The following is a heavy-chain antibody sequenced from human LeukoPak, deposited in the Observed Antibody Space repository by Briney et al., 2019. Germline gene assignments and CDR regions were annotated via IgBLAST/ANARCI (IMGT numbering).Heavy chain of an antibody. CDR3: AREGVAGDNWFDP. J-gene: IGHJ5*02. CDR2: TYYRSKWYN. CDR1: GDSVSTNSAA. V-gene: IGHV6-1*01. D-gene: IGHD6-19*01. Sequence: SQTLSLTCAISGDSVSTNSAAGNWIRQSPSRGLEWLGRTYYRSKWYNDYAVSVRSRITINPDTSKNQFSLQLNSVSPDDTAVYYCAREGVAGDNWFDPWGQGTLVTVSS.